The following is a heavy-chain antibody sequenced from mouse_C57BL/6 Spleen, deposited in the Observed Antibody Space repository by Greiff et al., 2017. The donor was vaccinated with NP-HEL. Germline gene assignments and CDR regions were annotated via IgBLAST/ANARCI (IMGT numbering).Heavy chain of an antibody. CDR1: GYTFTSYW. CDR2: IDPDSGGT. D-gene: IGHD2-2*01. V-gene: IGHV1-72*01. CDR3: ARNVYYVYDPYYFDY. Sequence: QVQLQQPGAELVKPGASVKLSCKASGYTFTSYWMHWVQQRPGRGLEWIGWIDPDSGGTKYNEKFKSKATLTVDKPSSTAYMQLSSLTSEDSAVYYGARNVYYVYDPYYFDYWGQGTTLTVSS. J-gene: IGHJ2*01.